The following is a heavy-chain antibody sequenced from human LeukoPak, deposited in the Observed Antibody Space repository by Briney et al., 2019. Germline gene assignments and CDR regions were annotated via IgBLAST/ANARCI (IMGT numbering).Heavy chain of an antibody. CDR3: ARGADILTGNYFDY. CDR2: IYYSGST. V-gene: IGHV4-30-4*01. CDR1: GGSISSGDYY. J-gene: IGHJ4*02. Sequence: SETLSLTCTVSGGSISSGDYYWSWIRQPPGKGLEWIGYIYYSGSTYYNPSLKSRVTISVDTSKNQFSLKLSSVTAADTAVYYCARGADILTGNYFDYWGQGTLVTVSS. D-gene: IGHD3-9*01.